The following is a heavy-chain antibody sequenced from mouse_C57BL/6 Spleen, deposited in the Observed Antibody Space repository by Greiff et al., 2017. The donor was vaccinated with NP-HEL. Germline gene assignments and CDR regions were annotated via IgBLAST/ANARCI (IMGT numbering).Heavy chain of an antibody. J-gene: IGHJ4*01. CDR2: ISSGSSTI. CDR3: ANYYGSSYGYYAMDY. CDR1: GFTFSDYG. V-gene: IGHV5-17*01. Sequence: EVQRVESGGGLVKPGGSLKLSCAASGFTFSDYGMHWVRQAPEKGLEWVAYISSGSSTIYYADTVKGRFTISRDNAKNTLFLQMTSLRSEDTAMYYCANYYGSSYGYYAMDYWGQGTSVTVSS. D-gene: IGHD1-1*01.